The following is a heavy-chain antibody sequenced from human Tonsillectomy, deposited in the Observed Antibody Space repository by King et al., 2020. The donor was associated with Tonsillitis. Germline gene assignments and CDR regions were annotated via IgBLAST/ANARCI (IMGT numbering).Heavy chain of an antibody. V-gene: IGHV4-39*01. CDR2: MYYSGST. CDR1: GGSISSSSYY. J-gene: IGHJ4*02. CDR3: AGHAGPWLAPLAS. D-gene: IGHD6-19*01. Sequence: QLQESGPGLVKPSETLSLTCTVSGGSISSSSYYWGWIRQPPGKGLEWIGSMYYSGSTYYNPSLKSRVTISVDTSKNQFSLKLSSVTAADTAVYYCAGHAGPWLAPLASWGQGTLVTVSS.